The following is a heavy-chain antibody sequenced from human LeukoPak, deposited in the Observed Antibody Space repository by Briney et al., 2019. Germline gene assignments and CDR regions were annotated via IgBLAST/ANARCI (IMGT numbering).Heavy chain of an antibody. V-gene: IGHV4-39*01. CDR3: ARRIVVVVAARWFDP. D-gene: IGHD2-15*01. J-gene: IGHJ5*02. CDR2: IYYSGST. Sequence: SETLSLTCTVSGGSISSGDYYWSWIRQPPGKGLEWIGSIYYSGSTYYNPSLKSRVTISVDTSKNQFSLKLSSVTAADTAVYYCARRIVVVVAARWFDPWGQGTLVTVSS. CDR1: GGSISSGDYY.